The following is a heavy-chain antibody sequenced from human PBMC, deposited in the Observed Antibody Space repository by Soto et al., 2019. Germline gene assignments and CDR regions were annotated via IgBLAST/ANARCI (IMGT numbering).Heavy chain of an antibody. CDR3: ARDLDGYAAYYYCGMDV. CDR2: ISYDGSNK. Sequence: ELSVRLSCAAAGITFDSYTMRCVLPPAAKRLEWVPVISYDGSNKYYADSVKGRFTISRDNSKNTLYLQMNSLRAEDTAVYYCARDLDGYAAYYYCGMDVWGQGTTVTVSS. V-gene: IGHV3-30-3*01. D-gene: IGHD5-12*01. J-gene: IGHJ6*02. CDR1: GITFDSYT.